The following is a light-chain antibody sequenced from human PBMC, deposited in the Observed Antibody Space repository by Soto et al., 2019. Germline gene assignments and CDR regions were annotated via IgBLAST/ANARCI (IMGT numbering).Light chain of an antibody. J-gene: IGKJ4*01. CDR1: QSVSSY. CDR3: QQRSNWPHT. Sequence: EIVLTQSPSTLSVSLGERATISCRASQSVSSYLDWYQQKPGQAPRLLIYAASNRATGIPARFSGSGSGTDFTLTISSLEPEDFAVYYCQQRSNWPHTFGEGTKVEIK. V-gene: IGKV3-11*01. CDR2: AAS.